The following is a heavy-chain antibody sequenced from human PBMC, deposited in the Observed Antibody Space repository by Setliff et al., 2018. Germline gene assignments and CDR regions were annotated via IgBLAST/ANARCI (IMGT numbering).Heavy chain of an antibody. CDR2: LNEDGSTT. J-gene: IGHJ4*02. Sequence: GGSLRLSCAASGFTSGNKDIHWVRQAPGKGLEWVSRLNEDGSTTTYADAVKGRFTISRDNAKNSLYLQMNSLSAEDTAVYFCARRNYRTALDYWGQGTLVTVSS. CDR1: GFTSGNKD. CDR3: ARRNYRTALDY. D-gene: IGHD3-16*02. V-gene: IGHV3-74*03.